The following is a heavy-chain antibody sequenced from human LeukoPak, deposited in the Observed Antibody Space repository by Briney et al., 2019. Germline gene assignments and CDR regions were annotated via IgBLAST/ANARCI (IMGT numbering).Heavy chain of an antibody. CDR2: ITSSASSI. Sequence: PGGSLRLSCAASGFTFSSYEMNWVRQAPGKGLKWVTYITSSASSIYYADSVKGRFTISRDSAKNSLYLQMNSLRAEDTAIYYCARVGYGGNYPPYYYYMDVWGKGTTVTVSS. J-gene: IGHJ6*03. V-gene: IGHV3-48*03. CDR3: ARVGYGGNYPPYYYYMDV. CDR1: GFTFSSYE. D-gene: IGHD4/OR15-4a*01.